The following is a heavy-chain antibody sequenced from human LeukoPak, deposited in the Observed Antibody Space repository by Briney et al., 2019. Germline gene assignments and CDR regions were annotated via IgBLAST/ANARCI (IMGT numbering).Heavy chain of an antibody. Sequence: ASVKVSCKASGYTFTSYDINWVRQATGQGLEWMGWMNPNSGNTGYAQKLQGRVTMTRNTSISTAYMELSSLRSEDTAVYYCARVGYMPTTTDYWGQETLVTVSS. CDR2: MNPNSGNT. CDR3: ARVGYMPTTTDY. D-gene: IGHD5-24*01. CDR1: GYTFTSYD. J-gene: IGHJ4*02. V-gene: IGHV1-8*01.